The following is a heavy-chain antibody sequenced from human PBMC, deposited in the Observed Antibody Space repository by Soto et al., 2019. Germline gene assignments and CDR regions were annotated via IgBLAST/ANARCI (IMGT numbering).Heavy chain of an antibody. CDR3: ARTLGAVAGPFDY. Sequence: GSLRLSCAAYGFTFSSYSMNWVRQAPGKGLEWVSSISSSSSYIYYADSVKGRFTISRDNAKNSLYLQMNSLRAEDTAVYYCARTLGAVAGPFDYWGQGTLVTVSS. J-gene: IGHJ4*02. CDR1: GFTFSSYS. D-gene: IGHD6-19*01. V-gene: IGHV3-21*01. CDR2: ISSSSSYI.